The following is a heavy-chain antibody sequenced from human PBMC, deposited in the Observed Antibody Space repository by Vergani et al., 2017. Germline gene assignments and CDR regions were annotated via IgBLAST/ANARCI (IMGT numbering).Heavy chain of an antibody. CDR1: GFTFSSYS. J-gene: IGHJ6*02. CDR3: ARDAXVRGIPRYYYGMDV. D-gene: IGHD3-10*01. V-gene: IGHV3-48*01. Sequence: EVQLVESGGGLVQPGGSLGLSCAASGFTFSSYSMNWVRQAPGKGLEWVSYISSSSSTIYYADSVKGRFTISRDNAKNSLYLQMNSLRAEDTAVYYCARDAXVRGIPRYYYGMDVWGQGTTVTVSS. CDR2: ISSSSSTI.